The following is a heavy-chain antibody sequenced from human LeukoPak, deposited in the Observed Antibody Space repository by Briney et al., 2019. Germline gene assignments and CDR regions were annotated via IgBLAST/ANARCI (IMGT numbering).Heavy chain of an antibody. CDR3: ASVPYCSGGSCYHDAFDI. V-gene: IGHV3-21*01. CDR1: GFTFSSYS. CDR2: ISSSSSYI. Sequence: PGGSLRLSCAASGFTFSSYSMNWVRQAPGKGLEWVSSISSSSSYIYYADSVKGRFTISRDNAKNSLYLQMNSLRAEDTAVYYCASVPYCSGGSCYHDAFDIWGQGTMVTVSS. D-gene: IGHD2-15*01. J-gene: IGHJ3*02.